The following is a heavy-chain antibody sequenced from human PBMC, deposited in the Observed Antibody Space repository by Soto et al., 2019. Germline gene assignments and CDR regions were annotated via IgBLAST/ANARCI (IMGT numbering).Heavy chain of an antibody. CDR2: ISYGGST. J-gene: IGHJ4*02. V-gene: IGHV4-31*03. CDR3: SRGILV. D-gene: IGHD5-18*01. Sequence: QVQLQESGPGLVKPSQTLSLTCTVSGGSINSGGYCWSWIRQHPGKGLDWIGCISYGGSTSYNPSLTRRVTISVATSKNQFSLTLPSVTAAATAVYYCSRGILVWGQGALITVSS. CDR1: GGSINSGGYC.